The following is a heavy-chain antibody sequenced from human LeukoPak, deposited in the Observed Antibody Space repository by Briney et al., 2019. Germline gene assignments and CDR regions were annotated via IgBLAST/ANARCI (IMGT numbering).Heavy chain of an antibody. CDR1: GFTFSSYA. D-gene: IGHD4-23*01. CDR3: AKVRRWSHFDY. V-gene: IGHV3-23*01. Sequence: PGGSLRPSCAASGFTFSSYALTWVRQASGKGMEYVSVISSSGASTYYADSVKARFTISRDNSEDTLYLEMNSLRLEDSAVYYCAKVRRWSHFDYWGQGTLVTVSS. CDR2: ISSSGAST. J-gene: IGHJ4*02.